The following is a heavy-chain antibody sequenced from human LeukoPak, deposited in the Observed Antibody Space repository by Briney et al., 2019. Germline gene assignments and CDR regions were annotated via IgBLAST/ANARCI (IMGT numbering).Heavy chain of an antibody. Sequence: ASVKVSCKASGGTFSSHGFTWVRQAPGQGLEWMGRIIPILDIPDYAQKFQGRLTITADKSMSTAYMELSNLSSEDTAVYYCASGSGTYYHQGYWGQGTLVTVSS. V-gene: IGHV1-69*04. CDR3: ASGSGTYYHQGY. CDR2: IIPILDIP. J-gene: IGHJ4*02. D-gene: IGHD1-26*01. CDR1: GGTFSSHG.